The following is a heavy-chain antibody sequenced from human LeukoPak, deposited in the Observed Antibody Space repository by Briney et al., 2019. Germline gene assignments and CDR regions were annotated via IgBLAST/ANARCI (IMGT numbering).Heavy chain of an antibody. CDR2: IYYSGIT. CDR3: ASLAVAGLSEGY. D-gene: IGHD6-19*01. Sequence: SETLSLTCAVSGDSISTTNYYWGWIRQPPGKGLEWIGIIYYSGITHYNPSLKSRVTISVDTSRNQFSLKLNSVTAADTAVYYCASLAVAGLSEGYWGQGTLVIVSS. V-gene: IGHV4-39*01. CDR1: GDSISTTNYY. J-gene: IGHJ4*02.